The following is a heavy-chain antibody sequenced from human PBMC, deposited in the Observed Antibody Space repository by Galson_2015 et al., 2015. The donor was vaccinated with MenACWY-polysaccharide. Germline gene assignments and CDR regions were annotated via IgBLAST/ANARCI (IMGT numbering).Heavy chain of an antibody. J-gene: IGHJ4*02. CDR3: AKDSTDFWSDAERFDY. Sequence: SLRLSCAASGFTFTSYAMSWVRQAPGKGLEWVSAIRSGGTNTYYADSVKGRFTISRDNSKNTLYLQMNSLRAEDTAVYYCAKDSTDFWSDAERFDYWGQGTLVAVSS. CDR2: IRSGGTNT. CDR1: GFTFTSYA. V-gene: IGHV3-23*01. D-gene: IGHD3-3*01.